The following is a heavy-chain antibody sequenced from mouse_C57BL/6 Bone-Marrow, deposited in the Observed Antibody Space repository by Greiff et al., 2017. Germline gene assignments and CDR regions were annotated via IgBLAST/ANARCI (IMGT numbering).Heavy chain of an antibody. V-gene: IGHV1-54*01. CDR3: ARRSYYYGSSYLYYYAMDY. CDR1: GYAFTNYL. CDR2: INPGSGGT. J-gene: IGHJ4*01. Sequence: VQLQQSGAELVRPGTSVTVSCKASGYAFTNYLIEWVQQRPGQGLEWIGVINPGSGGTNYNEKFKGKATLTADKSSSTAYMKLSSLTSEDSAVYFCARRSYYYGSSYLYYYAMDYWGQGTSVTVSS. D-gene: IGHD1-1*01.